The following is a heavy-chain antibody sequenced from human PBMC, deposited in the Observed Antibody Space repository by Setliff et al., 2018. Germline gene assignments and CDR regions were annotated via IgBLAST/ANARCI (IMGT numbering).Heavy chain of an antibody. CDR1: GASISSGSNY. D-gene: IGHD3-22*01. CDR3: ARGSYYDYSGYSPDYFDY. J-gene: IGHJ4*02. CDR2: ILSSGGT. V-gene: IGHV4-61*09. Sequence: SETLSLTCSVSGASISSGSNYWSWIRQPAGKGVEWIGHILSSGGTNYNPSLKNRVTISLDTSKNQFSLKLGSVTAADTAVYYCARGSYYDYSGYSPDYFDYWGQGTLVTVSS.